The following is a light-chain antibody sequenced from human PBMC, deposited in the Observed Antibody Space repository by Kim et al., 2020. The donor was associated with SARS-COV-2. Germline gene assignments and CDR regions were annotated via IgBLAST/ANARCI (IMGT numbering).Light chain of an antibody. CDR3: QQVHLVPCT. Sequence: DIQMTQSPSSLSASVGDTVTITCQANQDISNSLNWFRLRPGTAPKLLIFDASELEEGVPSRFRASGSETDFTFTITDLQPEDVATYYCQQVHLVPCTFGQGTELEI. CDR2: DAS. J-gene: IGKJ2*02. CDR1: QDISNS. V-gene: IGKV1-33*01.